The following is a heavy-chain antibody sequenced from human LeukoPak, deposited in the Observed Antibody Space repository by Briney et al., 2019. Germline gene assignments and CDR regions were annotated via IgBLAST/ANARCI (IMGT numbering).Heavy chain of an antibody. CDR1: GGSISSGGYY. V-gene: IGHV4-31*03. CDR3: ARDRHDSSGLFDY. CDR2: IYYSGST. D-gene: IGHD3-22*01. Sequence: PSETLSLTCTVSGGSISSGGYYWSWIRQHPGKGLEWIGYIYYSGSTYYNPSLKSRVTISVDTSKNQFSLKLSSVTAADTAVYYCARDRHDSSGLFDYWGQGTLVTVSS. J-gene: IGHJ4*02.